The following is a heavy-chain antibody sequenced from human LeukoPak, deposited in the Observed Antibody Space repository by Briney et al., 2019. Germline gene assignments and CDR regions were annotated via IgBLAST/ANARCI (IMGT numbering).Heavy chain of an antibody. CDR3: AILRRITMIVVAQGDAFDI. Sequence: ASVKVSCKPSGYTFTSYYLHWVRQAPGQGLEWMGIINPSVATTNYAQKFRGRVTMTRDTSTSTVYMELSSLGSEDTAVYYCAILRRITMIVVAQGDAFDIWGQGTMVTVSS. J-gene: IGHJ3*02. CDR2: INPSVATT. V-gene: IGHV1-46*01. CDR1: GYTFTSYY. D-gene: IGHD3-22*01.